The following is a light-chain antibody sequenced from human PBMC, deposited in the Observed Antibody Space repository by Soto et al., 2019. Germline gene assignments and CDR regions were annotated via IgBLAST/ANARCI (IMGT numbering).Light chain of an antibody. J-gene: IGKJ4*01. CDR3: QQRSNWPWT. CDR1: QSVSSY. CDR2: DTS. Sequence: ETALTQSPATLSLSPGERATLSCRASQSVSSYLAWYQQKPGQAPRLLIYDTSNRATGIPARFSGSGSGTDFTLTISSLEPEDFAVYYCQQRSNWPWTFGGGTKVEIK. V-gene: IGKV3-11*01.